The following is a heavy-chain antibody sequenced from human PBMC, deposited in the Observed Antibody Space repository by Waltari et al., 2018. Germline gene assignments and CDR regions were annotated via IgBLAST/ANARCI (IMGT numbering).Heavy chain of an antibody. CDR3: ARTWGNSPPLGWFDP. D-gene: IGHD7-27*01. Sequence: QVQLHQWGAGLLKHSETLSLTCAVSGGPFIDYSWSWIRQSPGKGLEWIGEISHSGVTHYNPSLRSRVTMSVDTIKKQFSLMLTSVTAADTAVYFCARTWGNSPPLGWFDPWGRGTRVTISS. J-gene: IGHJ5*01. CDR1: GGPFIDYS. V-gene: IGHV4-34*01. CDR2: ISHSGVT.